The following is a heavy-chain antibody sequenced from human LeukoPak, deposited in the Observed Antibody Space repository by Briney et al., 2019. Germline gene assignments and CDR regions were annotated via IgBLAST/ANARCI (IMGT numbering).Heavy chain of an antibody. J-gene: IGHJ6*04. CDR3: AELGITMIGGV. CDR2: ISSASAYI. D-gene: IGHD3-10*02. V-gene: IGHV3-21*01. Sequence: GGSLRLSCEASGLTFRTYAMHWVRQAPGKGLEWVSSISSASAYIDYADSVKGRFTISRDNAKNSLYLQMNSLRAEDTAVYYCAELGITMIGGVWGKGTTVTISS. CDR1: GLTFRTYA.